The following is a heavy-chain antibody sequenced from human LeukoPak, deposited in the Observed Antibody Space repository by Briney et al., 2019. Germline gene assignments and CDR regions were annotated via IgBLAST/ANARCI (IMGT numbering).Heavy chain of an antibody. J-gene: IGHJ4*02. D-gene: IGHD6-19*01. CDR1: GFTFNIDA. Sequence: GGSLRLPCAASGFTFNIDAMHWVRQAPGKGLEWVAFISYDGSSTDYADSVKGRFTISRDNSKNTQYLQMNSLRTEDTAVYYCARDPVAGSTPRPYYFDYWGQGTLVTVSS. V-gene: IGHV3-30-3*01. CDR2: ISYDGSST. CDR3: ARDPVAGSTPRPYYFDY.